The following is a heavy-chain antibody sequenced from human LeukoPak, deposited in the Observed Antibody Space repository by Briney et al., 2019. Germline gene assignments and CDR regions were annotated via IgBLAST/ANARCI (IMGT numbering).Heavy chain of an antibody. CDR2: IYYSGST. V-gene: IGHV4-31*03. Sequence: SETLSLTCTVPGGSISGGGYYWSWIRQHPGKGLEWIGYIYYSGSTYYNPSLKSRVTISVDTSKNQFSLKLSSVTAADTAVYYCARRGIAVAGTFDYWGQGTLVTVSS. CDR1: GGSISGGGYY. CDR3: ARRGIAVAGTFDY. J-gene: IGHJ4*02. D-gene: IGHD6-19*01.